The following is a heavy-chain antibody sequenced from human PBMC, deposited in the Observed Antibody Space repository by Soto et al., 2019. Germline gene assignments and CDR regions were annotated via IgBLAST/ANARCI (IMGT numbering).Heavy chain of an antibody. CDR2: ISSNGGST. CDR3: VKDDAYYYGSGSYAFDI. CDR1: GFTFSSYA. D-gene: IGHD3-10*01. V-gene: IGHV3-64D*09. J-gene: IGHJ3*02. Sequence: GGSLRLSCSASGFTFSSYAMHWVRQAPGKGLEYVSAISSNGGSTYYAASVKGRFTISRDNSKNTLYLQMSSLRAEDTAVYYCVKDDAYYYGSGSYAFDIWGQGTMVTVSS.